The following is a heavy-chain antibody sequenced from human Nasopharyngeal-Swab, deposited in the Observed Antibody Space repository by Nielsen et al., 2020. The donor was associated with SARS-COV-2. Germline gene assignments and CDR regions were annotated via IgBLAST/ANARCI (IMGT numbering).Heavy chain of an antibody. Sequence: GESLKISCAASGFTFSSYEMNWVRQAPGKGLEWVSYISSSGSTIYYADSVKGRFTISRDNAKNSLYLQMNSLRAGDTAVYYCARDKPGITIFGVVIGPFDYWGQGTLVTVSS. CDR1: GFTFSSYE. D-gene: IGHD3-3*01. CDR2: ISSSGSTI. J-gene: IGHJ4*02. CDR3: ARDKPGITIFGVVIGPFDY. V-gene: IGHV3-48*03.